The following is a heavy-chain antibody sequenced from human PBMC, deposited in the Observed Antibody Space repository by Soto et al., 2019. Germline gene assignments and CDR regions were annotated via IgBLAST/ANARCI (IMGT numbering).Heavy chain of an antibody. V-gene: IGHV3-23*01. J-gene: IGHJ4*02. CDR2: ISGSGGST. CDR3: AKEPYRSSGYRTFDY. Sequence: GGSLRLSCAASGFTFSSYAMSWVRQAPGKGLEWVSAISGSGGSTNYADSVKGRFTISRDNSKKTLYLQMNSLRAEDTDVYYCAKEPYRSSGYRTFDYWGQGTLVTVSS. D-gene: IGHD6-13*01. CDR1: GFTFSSYA.